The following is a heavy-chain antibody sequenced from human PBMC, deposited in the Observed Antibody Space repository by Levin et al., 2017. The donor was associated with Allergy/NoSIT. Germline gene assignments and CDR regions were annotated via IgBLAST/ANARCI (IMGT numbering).Heavy chain of an antibody. CDR3: ASTYRDAGPVTLYSSGWYVCDY. D-gene: IGHD6-19*01. J-gene: IGHJ4*02. Sequence: PGGSLRLSCKASGYTFTGYYMHWVRQAPGQGLEWMGWINPNSGGTNYAQKFQGRVTMTRDTSISTAYMELSRLRSDDTAVYYCASTYRDAGPVTLYSSGWYVCDYWGQGTLVTVSS. V-gene: IGHV1-2*02. CDR2: INPNSGGT. CDR1: GYTFTGYY.